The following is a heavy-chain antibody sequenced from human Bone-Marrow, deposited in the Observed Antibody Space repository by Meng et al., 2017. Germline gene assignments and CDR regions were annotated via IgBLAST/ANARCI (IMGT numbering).Heavy chain of an antibody. CDR3: VRGGLWFANWFDP. CDR2: IYYSGST. V-gene: IGHV4-59*11. CDR1: GGSISSHY. D-gene: IGHD3-10*01. Sequence: SETLSPTCTVPGGSISSHYWSWIRQPPGKGLEWIGYIYYSGSTNYNPSLKRRVTISVDTSKNQFSLKLSSVTAADTAVYSCVRGGLWFANWFDPWGQGTLVTVSS. J-gene: IGHJ5*02.